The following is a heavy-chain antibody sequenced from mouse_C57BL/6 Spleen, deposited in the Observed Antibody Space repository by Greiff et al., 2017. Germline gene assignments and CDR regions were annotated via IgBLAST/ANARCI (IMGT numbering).Heavy chain of an antibody. D-gene: IGHD2-3*01. V-gene: IGHV1-63*01. CDR2: IYPGGGYT. J-gene: IGHJ4*01. CDR3: ARRLLSAMDY. Sequence: VKLMESGAELVRPGTSVKMSCKASGYTFTNYWIGWAKQRPGHGLEWIGDIYPGGGYTNYNEKFKGKATLPADKSSSTAYMQFSSLTSEDSAIYYCARRLLSAMDYWGQGTSVTVSS. CDR1: GYTFTNYW.